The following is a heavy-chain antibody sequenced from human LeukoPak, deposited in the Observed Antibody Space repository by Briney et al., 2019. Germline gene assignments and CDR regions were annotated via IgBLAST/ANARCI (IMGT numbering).Heavy chain of an antibody. J-gene: IGHJ4*02. V-gene: IGHV4-39*01. D-gene: IGHD4-17*01. Sequence: PSETLSLTCTVSGGSISSCSYYWGWIRQPPGKGLEWIGSIYYSGSTCYNPSLKSGVTISVDTSKNQFSLKLSSVTAADTAVYYCARQFPYDGELDCWGQGTLVTVSS. CDR1: GGSISSCSYY. CDR3: ARQFPYDGELDC. CDR2: IYYSGST.